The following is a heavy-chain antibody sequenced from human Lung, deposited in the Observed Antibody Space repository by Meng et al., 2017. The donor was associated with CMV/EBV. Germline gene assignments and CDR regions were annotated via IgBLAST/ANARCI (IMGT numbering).Heavy chain of an antibody. D-gene: IGHD6-6*01. CDR1: EFTFSNYW. CDR3: ARVKKAVHFDN. J-gene: IGHJ4*02. Sequence: GEXXKISCAASEFTFSNYWMSWVRQAPGKGLEWVANIREDGSEQHYADSVKGRFSISRDNAKNSLYLQMNSLRGEDTAVYYCARVKKAVHFDNWGQGTLVTVSS. V-gene: IGHV3-7*01. CDR2: IREDGSEQ.